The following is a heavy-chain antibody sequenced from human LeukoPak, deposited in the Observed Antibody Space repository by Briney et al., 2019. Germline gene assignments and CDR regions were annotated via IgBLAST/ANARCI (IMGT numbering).Heavy chain of an antibody. CDR2: IYYSGST. Sequence: SSETLSLTCTVSGGSISSSSYYWGWIRQPPGKGLEWIGSIYYSGSTYYNPSLKSRVTISVDTSKNQFSLKLSSVTAADTAVYYCARGRSGGRCYYFDYWGQGTLVTVSS. CDR1: GGSISSSSYY. J-gene: IGHJ4*02. CDR3: ARGRSGGRCYYFDY. V-gene: IGHV4-39*07. D-gene: IGHD2-15*01.